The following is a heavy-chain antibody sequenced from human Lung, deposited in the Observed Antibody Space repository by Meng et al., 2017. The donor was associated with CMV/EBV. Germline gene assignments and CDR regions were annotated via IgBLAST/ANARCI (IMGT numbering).Heavy chain of an antibody. CDR2: INPNSGGT. J-gene: IGHJ4*02. CDR1: GYTFTGYY. V-gene: IGHV1-2*02. CDR3: ARDMGYWNFDY. D-gene: IGHD3-22*01. Sequence: AXVXVSCKASGYTFTGYYMHWVRQAPGQGLEWMGWINPNSGGTNYAQKFQGRVTMTRDTSISTAYMELSRLRSDDTAVYYCARDMGYWNFDYWGQGTLVSVSS.